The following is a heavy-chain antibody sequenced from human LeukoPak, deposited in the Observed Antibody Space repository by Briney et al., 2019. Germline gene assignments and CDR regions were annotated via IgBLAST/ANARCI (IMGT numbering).Heavy chain of an antibody. J-gene: IGHJ3*01. CDR1: GFIFSSYG. Sequence: PGGSLRLSCVASGFIFSSYGVHWVRQAPGKGLEWMAYISYDGNKNYYADSVKGRFTVSRDNSENTIYLQVSSLRPDDTAIYYCARDRGGWYKDALDVWGQGTLVTVSS. V-gene: IGHV3-33*05. CDR2: ISYDGNKN. CDR3: ARDRGGWYKDALDV. D-gene: IGHD6-19*01.